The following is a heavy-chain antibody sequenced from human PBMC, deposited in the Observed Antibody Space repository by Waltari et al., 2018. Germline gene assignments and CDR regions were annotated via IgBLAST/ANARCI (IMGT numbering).Heavy chain of an antibody. CDR3: ATWRWGQSEFDY. CDR2: IKEDGRDK. Sequence: EAQLVESGGKLVQPGGSLRLSWVASGFTFRRHWMSWVRQAPGRGLEWVATIKEDGRDKHYVDSVRGRVTISRDNANDSLYLQMNSLRAEDTAVYYCATWRWGQSEFDYWGQGILVTVS. J-gene: IGHJ4*02. V-gene: IGHV3-7*01. D-gene: IGHD7-27*01. CDR1: GFTFRRHW.